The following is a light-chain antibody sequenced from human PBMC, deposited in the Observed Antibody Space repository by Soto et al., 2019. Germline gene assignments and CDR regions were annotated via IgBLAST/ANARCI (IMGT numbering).Light chain of an antibody. V-gene: IGKV1-5*03. CDR3: QQYDSLVT. CDR2: KAA. Sequence: DIQMTQSPSTLSASVGDRVTITCRASQSISGWLAWYQQKPGKAPKLLIYKAASLESGVPSRFSGSGSGTEFTLPISSLQPDDFATYYCQQYDSLVTFGPGTKVDIK. CDR1: QSISGW. J-gene: IGKJ3*01.